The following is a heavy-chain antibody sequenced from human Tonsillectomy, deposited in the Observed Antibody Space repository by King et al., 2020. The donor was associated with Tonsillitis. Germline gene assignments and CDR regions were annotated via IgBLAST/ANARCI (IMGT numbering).Heavy chain of an antibody. J-gene: IGHJ4*02. CDR2: VWSDGSSS. CDR3: ARDSCSRTSCYIDY. V-gene: IGHV3-33*08. Sequence: VQLVESGGGVVQPGRSLSLSCAASGLTLSTYGVHWVRQAPGKGLEWVAVVWSDGSSSYYADSVKGRFTISRDNSKNTVFLQMNSLRAEDTAVDYCARDSCSRTSCYIDYWGQGTLVTVSS. D-gene: IGHD2-2*02. CDR1: GLTLSTYG.